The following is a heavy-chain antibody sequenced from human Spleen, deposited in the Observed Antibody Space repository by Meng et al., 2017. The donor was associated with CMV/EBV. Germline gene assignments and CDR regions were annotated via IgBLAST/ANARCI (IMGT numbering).Heavy chain of an antibody. CDR1: GFTFSSYA. Sequence: GESLKISCAASGFTFSSYAMHWVRQAPGKGLEWLAVISYDGSNKYYADSVKGRLTISRDNAKKSLYLQMSRLRVEDTAVYYCARGAPYTGYPIDSWGLGSLVTVSS. J-gene: IGHJ4*02. D-gene: IGHD3-9*01. CDR2: ISYDGSNK. CDR3: ARGAPYTGYPIDS. V-gene: IGHV3-30-3*01.